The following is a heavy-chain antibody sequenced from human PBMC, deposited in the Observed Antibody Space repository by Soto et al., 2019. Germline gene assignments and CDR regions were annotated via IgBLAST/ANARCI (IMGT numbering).Heavy chain of an antibody. J-gene: IGHJ6*02. Sequence: PGESLKISCKATGYSFTNYWIGWVRQMPGKGLEWMGTIYPGDPDTRYGPAFEGQVTISADKSITTAYLQWSSLKASDTAVYFCRRRRPSCSTKICRAHYFCTLDVWGQGTTVTVS. D-gene: IGHD2-2*01. CDR2: IYPGDPDT. V-gene: IGHV5-51*01. CDR3: RRRRPSCSTKICRAHYFCTLDV. CDR1: GYSFTNYW.